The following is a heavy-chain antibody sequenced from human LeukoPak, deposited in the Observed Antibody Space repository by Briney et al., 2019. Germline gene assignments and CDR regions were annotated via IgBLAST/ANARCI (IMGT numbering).Heavy chain of an antibody. CDR2: ISTSISYI. Sequence: GGSLRLSCAASGFTFSNYAMSRVRQAPGKGLEWVSSISTSISYIYYADSVKGRFTISRDNAKNSLYLQMNSLRAEDTAVYYCARAIFSSGWYLVDYWGQGTLVTVSS. CDR3: ARAIFSSGWYLVDY. V-gene: IGHV3-21*01. CDR1: GFTFSNYA. D-gene: IGHD6-19*01. J-gene: IGHJ4*02.